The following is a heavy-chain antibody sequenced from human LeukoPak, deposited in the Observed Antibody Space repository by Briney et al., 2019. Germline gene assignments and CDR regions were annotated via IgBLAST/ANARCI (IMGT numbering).Heavy chain of an antibody. CDR3: ARGRRTLRYYYDSSGYYYSDY. D-gene: IGHD3-22*01. Sequence: GASVKVSCKASGYTFTSYGISWVRQAPGQGLEWMGWISAYNGNTNYAQKLQGRVTMTTDTSTSTAYMELRSLRSDDTAVYYCARGRRTLRYYYDSSGYYYSDYWGQGTLVTVSS. J-gene: IGHJ4*02. V-gene: IGHV1-18*01. CDR2: ISAYNGNT. CDR1: GYTFTSYG.